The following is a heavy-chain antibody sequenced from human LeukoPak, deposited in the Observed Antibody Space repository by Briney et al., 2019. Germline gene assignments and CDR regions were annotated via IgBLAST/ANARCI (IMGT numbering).Heavy chain of an antibody. D-gene: IGHD6-19*01. CDR3: ARESIAVAGAPIDY. CDR1: GFTFSSYE. CDR2: ISSGSTI. V-gene: IGHV3-48*03. Sequence: PGGSLRLSCAASGFTFSSYEMNWVRQAPGKGLEWVSYISSGSTIYDADSVKGRFTISRDNAKNSLYLQMNSLRAEDTAVYYCARESIAVAGAPIDYWGQGTLVTVSS. J-gene: IGHJ4*02.